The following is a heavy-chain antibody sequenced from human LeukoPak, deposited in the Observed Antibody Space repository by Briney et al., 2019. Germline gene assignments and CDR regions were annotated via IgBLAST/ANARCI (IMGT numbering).Heavy chain of an antibody. CDR1: GFTFSSYW. V-gene: IGHV3-20*04. CDR3: ARFRGYSGYDSADV. D-gene: IGHD5-12*01. Sequence: PGGSLRLSCAASGFTFSSYWMSWVRQAPGKGLEWVSGINWNGGSTGYGDSVKGRFTISRDNAKNSLYLQMNSLRAEDTALYYCARFRGYSGYDSADVWGKGTTATVSS. J-gene: IGHJ6*04. CDR2: INWNGGST.